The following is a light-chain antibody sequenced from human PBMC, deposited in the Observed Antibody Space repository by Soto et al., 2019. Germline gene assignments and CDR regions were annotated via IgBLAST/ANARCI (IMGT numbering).Light chain of an antibody. CDR2: EVT. J-gene: IGLJ1*01. CDR3: SSYTTSAPYV. V-gene: IGLV2-14*01. Sequence: QSVLTQPGSVSGSPGQSITISCTGTSSDVGAYNFVSWYQHHPGRAPKLIIYEVTIRPSGVSNRFSGSKSGNTASLTISGLQAEDEADYYCSSYTTSAPYVFGSGTKLTVL. CDR1: SSDVGAYNF.